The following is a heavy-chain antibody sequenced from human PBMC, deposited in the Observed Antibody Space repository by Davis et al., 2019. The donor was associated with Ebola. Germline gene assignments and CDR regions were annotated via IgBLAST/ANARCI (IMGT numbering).Heavy chain of an antibody. CDR2: LGLSADT. Sequence: GESLKISCAASGFIFSSYVMSWVRQASGKGLEWVSTLGLSADTYYADSVKGRFTISRDNSKNTLYLQLNSLRAEDTAVYYCARKGGMDVWGQGTMVTVSS. D-gene: IGHD2-15*01. CDR3: ARKGGMDV. J-gene: IGHJ3*01. CDR1: GFIFSSYV. V-gene: IGHV3-23*01.